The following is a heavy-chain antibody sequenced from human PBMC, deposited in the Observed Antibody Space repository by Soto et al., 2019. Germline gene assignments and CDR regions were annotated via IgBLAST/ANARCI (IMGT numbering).Heavy chain of an antibody. J-gene: IGHJ4*02. CDR2: IGPESGAT. CDR3: GRGRSGQIVVFY. CDR1: GYSFTGHY. Sequence: QVQLVQSGAEVKKPGASVKVSCKASGYSFTGHYIHWVRQAPEQGPEWMGEIGPESGATRYAQKFQGRVTMTMDTSITTVYMELNNLRPDDTAIYYCGRGRSGQIVVFYWGQGTSVTVSS. D-gene: IGHD1-26*01. V-gene: IGHV1-2*02.